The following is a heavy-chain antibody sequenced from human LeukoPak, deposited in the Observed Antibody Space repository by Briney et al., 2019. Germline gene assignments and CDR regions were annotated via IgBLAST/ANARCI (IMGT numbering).Heavy chain of an antibody. Sequence: ASVKVSCKASGYTFTGYYMHWVRQAPGQGLEWMGWINPNSGGTNYAQKFQGRVTMTRHTSISTAYMELSRLRSDDTAVYYCARSNPFWSGYPFDYWGQGTLVTVSS. D-gene: IGHD3-3*01. CDR3: ARSNPFWSGYPFDY. CDR1: GYTFTGYY. V-gene: IGHV1-2*02. J-gene: IGHJ4*02. CDR2: INPNSGGT.